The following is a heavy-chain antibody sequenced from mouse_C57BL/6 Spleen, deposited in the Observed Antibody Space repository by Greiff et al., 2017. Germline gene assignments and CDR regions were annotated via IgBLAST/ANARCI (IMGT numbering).Heavy chain of an antibody. J-gene: IGHJ2*01. D-gene: IGHD1-1*01. V-gene: IGHV1-55*01. CDR2: IYPGSGST. Sequence: VQLQQPGAELVKPGASVKMSCKASGYTFTSYWITWVQQRPGQGLEWIGDIYPGSGSTNYNEKFKSKATLTVDTSSSTAYMQHISLTSEDSAVYYCARGGVYDGSSYMDYWGKGTTLTVSS. CDR3: ARGGVYDGSSYMDY. CDR1: GYTFTSYW.